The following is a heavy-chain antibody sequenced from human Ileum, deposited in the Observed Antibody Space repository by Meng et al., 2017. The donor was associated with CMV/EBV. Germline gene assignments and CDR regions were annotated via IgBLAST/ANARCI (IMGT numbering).Heavy chain of an antibody. CDR3: ARAEADTGNFEY. J-gene: IGHJ4*02. CDR2: ISSSGSI. V-gene: IGHV4-4*07. CDR1: GGSISYYY. D-gene: IGHD6-19*01. Sequence: QLALQESGPVLVKPSETLSVTCTVSGGSISYYYWSWIRQSADKGLEWIGRISSSGSINYNPSLESRLTLSVDTSKKQLSLKLSSVTAADTAVYYCARAEADTGNFEYWGQGTLVTVSS.